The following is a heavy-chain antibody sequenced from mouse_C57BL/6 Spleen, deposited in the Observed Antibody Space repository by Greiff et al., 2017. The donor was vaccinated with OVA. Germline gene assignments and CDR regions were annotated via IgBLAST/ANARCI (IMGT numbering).Heavy chain of an antibody. Sequence: EVKVEESGGGLVKPGGSLKLSCAASGFTFSSYAMSWVRQTPEKRLEWVATISDGGSYTYYPDNVKGRFTISRDNAKNNLYLQMSHLKSEDTAMYYCAREGYYYGSSYNYAMDYWGQGTSVTVSS. J-gene: IGHJ4*01. D-gene: IGHD1-1*01. CDR3: AREGYYYGSSYNYAMDY. CDR2: ISDGGSYT. V-gene: IGHV5-4*01. CDR1: GFTFSSYA.